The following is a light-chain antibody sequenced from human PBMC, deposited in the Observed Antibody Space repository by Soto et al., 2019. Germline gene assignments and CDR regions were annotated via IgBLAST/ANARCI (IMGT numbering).Light chain of an antibody. CDR2: GAS. CDR1: QSVSSSY. V-gene: IGKV3-20*01. Sequence: EIVLTQSPGTLSLSPGERATLSCRASQSVSSSYLAWYQQKPGQAPRLLIYGASSRATGIPDRFSGSGSGTDFTLTISRLEPEDFAVYYGQQYGSSHMYTFGQGTKLEIK. CDR3: QQYGSSHMYT. J-gene: IGKJ2*01.